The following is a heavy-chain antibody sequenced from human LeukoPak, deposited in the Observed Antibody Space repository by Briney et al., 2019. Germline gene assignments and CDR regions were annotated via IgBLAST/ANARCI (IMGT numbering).Heavy chain of an antibody. J-gene: IGHJ4*02. CDR1: GGSISSSSYY. Sequence: SETLSLTCTVSGGSISSSSYYWGWIRQPPGKGLEWIGSIYYSGSTYYNPSLKSRVTISVDTSKNQFSLRLSSVTAADTAVYYCARLSGVPAAIGYWGQGTLVTVSS. CDR2: IYYSGST. CDR3: ARLSGVPAAIGY. V-gene: IGHV4-39*01. D-gene: IGHD2-2*01.